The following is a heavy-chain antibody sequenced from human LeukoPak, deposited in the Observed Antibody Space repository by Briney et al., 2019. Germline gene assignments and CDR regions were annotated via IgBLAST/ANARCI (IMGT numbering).Heavy chain of an antibody. CDR1: GGSISSGSYY. J-gene: IGHJ4*02. V-gene: IGHV4-61*02. D-gene: IGHD3-22*01. CDR2: INTSGST. Sequence: SETLSLTCTVSGGSISSGSYYWSWIRQPAGKGLEWIGRINTSGSTYYNPSLKSRVTISVDTSKNQFSLKLSSVTAADTAVYYCAREWYYDSSGYFVSDWGQGTLVTVSS. CDR3: AREWYYDSSGYFVSD.